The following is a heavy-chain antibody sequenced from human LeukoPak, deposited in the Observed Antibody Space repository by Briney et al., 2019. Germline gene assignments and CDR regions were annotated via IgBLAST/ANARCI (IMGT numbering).Heavy chain of an antibody. D-gene: IGHD1-26*01. J-gene: IGHJ4*02. CDR3: ARVGPTRSDFDY. CDR1: GFIFSSNY. Sequence: GGSLRPSCAASGFIFSSNYMTWVRQAPGKGLEWVSVIFSGGSTYYADSVKGRVTISRDNSKNTLYLQMNNLRGEDTAVYYCARVGPTRSDFDYWGQGTLVTVSS. CDR2: IFSGGST. V-gene: IGHV3-53*01.